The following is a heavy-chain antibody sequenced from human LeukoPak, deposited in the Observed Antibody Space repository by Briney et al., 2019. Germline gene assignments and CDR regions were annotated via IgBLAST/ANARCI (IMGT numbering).Heavy chain of an antibody. J-gene: IGHJ4*02. CDR1: GGSISSGSYY. Sequence: PSETLSLTCTVSGGSISSGSYYWSWIRQPAGKGLEWIGRIYTSGSTNYNPSLKSRVTISVDTSKNQFSLKLSSVTAADTAVYYCASSAIGYVYWGQGTLVTVSS. V-gene: IGHV4-61*02. CDR3: ASSAIGYVY. CDR2: IYTSGST. D-gene: IGHD3-16*01.